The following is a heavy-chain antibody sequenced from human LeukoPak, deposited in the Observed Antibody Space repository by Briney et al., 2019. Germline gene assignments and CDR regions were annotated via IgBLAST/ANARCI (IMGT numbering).Heavy chain of an antibody. CDR3: ARSVPAAPYYYYYYMDV. Sequence: SETLSLTCTVSGYSISSGYYWGWIRQPPGKGLVWIGSIYHSGSTYYNPSLKSRVTISVDTSKNQFSLKLSSVTAADTAVYYCARSVPAAPYYYYYYMDVWGKGTTVTVSS. CDR2: IYHSGST. CDR1: GYSISSGYY. V-gene: IGHV4-38-2*02. D-gene: IGHD2-2*01. J-gene: IGHJ6*03.